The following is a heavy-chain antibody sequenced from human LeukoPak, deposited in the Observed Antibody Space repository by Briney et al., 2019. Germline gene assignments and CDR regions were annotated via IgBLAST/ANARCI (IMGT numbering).Heavy chain of an antibody. CDR2: INTYETP. Sequence: GGPLRLSCAASGFTFSDSWMYWVRQAPGKGLLWIAYINTYETPTYADFVKGRFTISRDNARNTLYLQMNSLRVEDTAVYYCARVKGGNWGQGTLVTVSS. V-gene: IGHV3-74*01. D-gene: IGHD3-16*01. CDR1: GFTFSDSW. J-gene: IGHJ4*02. CDR3: ARVKGGN.